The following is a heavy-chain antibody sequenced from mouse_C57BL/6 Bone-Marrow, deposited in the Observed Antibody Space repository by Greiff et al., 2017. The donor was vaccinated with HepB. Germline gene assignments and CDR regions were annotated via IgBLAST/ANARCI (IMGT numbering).Heavy chain of an antibody. D-gene: IGHD2-2*01. V-gene: IGHV1-5*01. CDR2: IYPGNSDT. Sequence: EVQGVESGTVLARPGASVKMSCKTSGYTFTSYWMHWVKQRPGQGLKWIGAIYPGNSDTSYNQKFKGKAKLTAVTSASTAYMELSSLTNEDSAVYYCTRDGYDKDYAMDYWGQGTSVTVSS. CDR1: GYTFTSYW. J-gene: IGHJ4*01. CDR3: TRDGYDKDYAMDY.